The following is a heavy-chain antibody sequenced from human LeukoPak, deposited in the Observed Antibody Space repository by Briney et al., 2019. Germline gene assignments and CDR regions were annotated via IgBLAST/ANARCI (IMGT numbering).Heavy chain of an antibody. CDR2: IYYSGST. J-gene: IGHJ4*02. Sequence: SETLSLTCTVSGGSISSYYWSWIRQPPGKGLEWIGYIYYSGSTNYNPSLKSRVTISVDTSKNQFSLKLSSVTAADTAAYYCARTYYYDSSGYSPYYFDYWGQGTLVTVSS. V-gene: IGHV4-59*01. CDR3: ARTYYYDSSGYSPYYFDY. D-gene: IGHD3-22*01. CDR1: GGSISSYY.